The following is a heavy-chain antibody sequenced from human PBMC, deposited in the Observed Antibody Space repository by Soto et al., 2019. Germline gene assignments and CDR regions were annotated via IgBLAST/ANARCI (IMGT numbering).Heavy chain of an antibody. Sequence: GSLRLSCAASGLIVSSNYMNWVRQAPGKGLEWVSVIYSGGTTYYADSVKGRFTISRDNSKNTLYLQMNSLRVEDTAVYYCASPSLGYCSSVSCYGRYGMDVWGQGTTVTVSS. CDR1: GLIVSSNY. D-gene: IGHD2-2*01. J-gene: IGHJ6*02. CDR2: IYSGGTT. CDR3: ASPSLGYCSSVSCYGRYGMDV. V-gene: IGHV3-53*01.